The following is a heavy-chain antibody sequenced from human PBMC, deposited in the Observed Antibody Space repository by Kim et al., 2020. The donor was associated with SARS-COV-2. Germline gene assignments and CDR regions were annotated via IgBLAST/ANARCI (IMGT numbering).Heavy chain of an antibody. J-gene: IGHJ3*02. V-gene: IGHV1-18*01. CDR1: GYSFSTYG. CDR2: ISAYNGDA. D-gene: IGHD3-10*01. CDR3: ARKGRQKSRGDDAFDI. Sequence: ASVKVSCKASGYSFSTYGISWVRQAPGRGLEYMVWISAYNGDANSAQNLQGRVTMTTDTSTSTAYMELGSLRFDDTAVYYCARKGRQKSRGDDAFDIWGQGTMVTVSS.